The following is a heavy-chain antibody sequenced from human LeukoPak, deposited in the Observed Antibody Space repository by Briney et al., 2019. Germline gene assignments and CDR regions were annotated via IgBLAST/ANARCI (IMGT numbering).Heavy chain of an antibody. CDR3: TTDFATYYDFWSGYSSFDY. J-gene: IGHJ4*02. Sequence: PGGSLRLSCAASGFTFSSYGMHWVRQAPGKGLEWVAVISYDGSNKYYADSVKGRFTISRDNSKNTLYLQMNSLKTEDTAVYYCTTDFATYYDFWSGYSSFDYWGQGTLVTVSS. CDR2: ISYDGSNK. D-gene: IGHD3-3*01. CDR1: GFTFSSYG. V-gene: IGHV3-33*05.